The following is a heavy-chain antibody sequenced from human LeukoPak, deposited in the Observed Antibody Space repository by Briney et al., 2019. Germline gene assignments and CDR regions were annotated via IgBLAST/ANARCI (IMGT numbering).Heavy chain of an antibody. CDR2: IYYTVSA. Sequence: SETLSLTSTVSGGSVSSTSDTWAWIRQSPGKGLEWIGTIYYTVSAYYNPSLKSRFSISVDTSKNHFSLRLDSVTAADTAVYHCASVRDAYVVDFWGQGTLVTVSS. J-gene: IGHJ4*02. V-gene: IGHV4-39*02. CDR3: ASVRDAYVVDF. CDR1: GGSVSSTSDT. D-gene: IGHD5-24*01.